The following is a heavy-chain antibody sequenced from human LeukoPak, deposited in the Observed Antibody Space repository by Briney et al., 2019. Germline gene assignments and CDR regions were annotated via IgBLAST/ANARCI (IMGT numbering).Heavy chain of an antibody. CDR2: INSNGSST. D-gene: IGHD3-10*01. CDR1: GFTFSRYW. V-gene: IGHV3-74*01. J-gene: IGHJ4*02. Sequence: GGSLRLSCAASGFTFSRYWMHWVRQDPGKGLVWVSRINSNGSSTSYADSVKGRFTISRDNAKNTLYLQMNSLRVEDTAVYYCAIQLRGGDFASWGQATVVTASS. CDR3: AIQLRGGDFAS.